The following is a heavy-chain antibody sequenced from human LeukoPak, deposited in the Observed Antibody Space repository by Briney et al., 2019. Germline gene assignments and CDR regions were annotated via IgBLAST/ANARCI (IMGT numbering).Heavy chain of an antibody. CDR2: MNPNSGNT. CDR1: GYTFTSYD. D-gene: IGHD3-10*01. Sequence: ASVKVSCKASGYTFTSYDINWVRQATGQGLEWMGWMNPNSGNTGYAQKFQGRVTMTRNTSIRTAYMELSSLRSEDTAIYYCARKFLGIRGYYFDYWGQGTLVTVSS. CDR3: ARKFLGIRGYYFDY. V-gene: IGHV1-8*01. J-gene: IGHJ4*02.